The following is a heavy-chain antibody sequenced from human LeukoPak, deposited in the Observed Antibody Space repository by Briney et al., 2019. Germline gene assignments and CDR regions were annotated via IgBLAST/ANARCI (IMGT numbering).Heavy chain of an antibody. D-gene: IGHD1-26*01. CDR3: ARVGVGARLFDY. CDR2: MNPNSGNT. CDR1: GYTFTSYD. Sequence: ASVKVSCKASGYTFTSYDINWVRQATGQGLEWMGWMNPNSGNTGYAQKFQGRVTMTRNTSISTAYMELSSLRSEDTAVYYCARVGVGARLFDYWGQGTLVTVSS. V-gene: IGHV1-8*01. J-gene: IGHJ4*02.